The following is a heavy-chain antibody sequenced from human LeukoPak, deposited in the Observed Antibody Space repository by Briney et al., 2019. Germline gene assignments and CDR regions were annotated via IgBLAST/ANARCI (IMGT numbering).Heavy chain of an antibody. CDR2: INPNSGGT. CDR1: GYTFTAYY. J-gene: IGHJ5*02. CDR3: AKSIYCSSTSCYLNWFDP. V-gene: IGHV1-2*02. Sequence: GASVKVSCKASGYTFTAYYMHWVRQAPGQGLEWMGWINPNSGGTNYAQKFQGRVTMTRDTSINTVYMELSRLRSDDTAVYYCAKSIYCSSTSCYLNWFDPWGQGTLVTVSS. D-gene: IGHD2-2*01.